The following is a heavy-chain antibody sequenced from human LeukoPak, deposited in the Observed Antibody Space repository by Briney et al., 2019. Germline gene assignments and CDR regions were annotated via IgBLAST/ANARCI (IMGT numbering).Heavy chain of an antibody. D-gene: IGHD3-16*01. Sequence: ASVKVSCKASGGTFSSYAISWVRQAPGQGLEWMGWISAYNGNTNYAQKLQGRVTMTTDTSTSTAYMELRSLRSDDTAVYYCARILGEDWFDPWGQGTLVTVSS. CDR2: ISAYNGNT. CDR3: ARILGEDWFDP. V-gene: IGHV1-18*01. CDR1: GGTFSSYA. J-gene: IGHJ5*02.